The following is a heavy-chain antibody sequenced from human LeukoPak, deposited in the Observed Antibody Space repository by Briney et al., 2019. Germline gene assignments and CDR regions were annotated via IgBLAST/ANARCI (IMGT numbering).Heavy chain of an antibody. V-gene: IGHV1-69*02. Sequence: SVKVSCKASGGTFSSYTISRVRQAPGQGLEWMGRIIPILGRANYAQKFQGRVTITADKSTSTAYMELSSLRSEDTAVYDSARNLRYSSNWFDPWGQGTLVTVSS. CDR3: ARNLRYSSNWFDP. D-gene: IGHD6-13*01. J-gene: IGHJ5*02. CDR2: IIPILGRA. CDR1: GGTFSSYT.